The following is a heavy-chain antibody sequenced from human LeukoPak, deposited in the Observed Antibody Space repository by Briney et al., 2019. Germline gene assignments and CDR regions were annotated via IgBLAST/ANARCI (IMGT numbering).Heavy chain of an antibody. CDR2: ISAYNGNT. J-gene: IGHJ4*02. CDR3: AIYYYDSSGYYYGGDYFDY. V-gene: IGHV1-18*01. CDR1: GYTFTSYG. Sequence: ASVKVSCKASGYTFTSYGISWVRQAPGQGLEWMGWISAYNGNTNYAQKLQGRVTMTRNTSISTAYMELSSLRSEDTAVYYCAIYYYDSSGYYYGGDYFDYWGQGTLVTVSS. D-gene: IGHD3-22*01.